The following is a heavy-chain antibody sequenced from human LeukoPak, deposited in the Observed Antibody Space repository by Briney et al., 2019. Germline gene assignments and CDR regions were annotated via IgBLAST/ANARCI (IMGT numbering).Heavy chain of an antibody. V-gene: IGHV4-59*08. CDR2: IYYSGST. Sequence: SETLSLTCTVSGGSISSYYWSWIRQPPGKGLEWIGYIYYSGSTNYNPSLKSRVTISVDTSKNQFSLKLSSVTAADTAVYYCVRREGLKGYFDYWGQGTLVTVSS. CDR3: VRREGLKGYFDY. CDR1: GGSISSYY. J-gene: IGHJ4*02.